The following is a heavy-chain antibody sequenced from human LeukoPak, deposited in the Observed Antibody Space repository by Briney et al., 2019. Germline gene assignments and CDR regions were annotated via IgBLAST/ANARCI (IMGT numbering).Heavy chain of an antibody. J-gene: IGHJ4*02. CDR3: ARHSLLKGWLVEFNYFDY. Sequence: SETLSLTCAVYGGSFSGYYWSWIRQPPGKGLEWIGYIYYSGSTNYNPSLKSRVTISVDTSKNQFSLKLSSVTAADTAVYYCARHSLLKGWLVEFNYFDYWGQGTLVTVSS. CDR1: GGSFSGYY. D-gene: IGHD6-19*01. V-gene: IGHV4-59*08. CDR2: IYYSGST.